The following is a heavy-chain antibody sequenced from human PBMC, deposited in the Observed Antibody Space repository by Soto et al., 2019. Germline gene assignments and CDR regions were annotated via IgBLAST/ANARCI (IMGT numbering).Heavy chain of an antibody. V-gene: IGHV4-59*01. CDR2: IYYSGST. CDR1: GGSFSGYY. Sequence: SETLSLTCAVYGGSFSGYYWSWIRQPPGKGLEWIGYIYYSGSTNYNPSLKSRVTISVDTSKNQFSPKLTSVTAADTAVYYCARRYGSAFDFWGQGTMVTVSS. CDR3: ARRYGSAFDF. D-gene: IGHD3-10*01. J-gene: IGHJ3*01.